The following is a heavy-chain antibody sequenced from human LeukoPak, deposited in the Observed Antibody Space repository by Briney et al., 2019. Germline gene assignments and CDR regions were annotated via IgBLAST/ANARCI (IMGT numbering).Heavy chain of an antibody. J-gene: IGHJ4*02. CDR1: GSTFSSYA. CDR2: ISGSGGST. Sequence: GGSLRLSCAASGSTFSSYAMSWVRQAPGKGLEWVSAISGSGGSTYYADSVKGRFTISRDNSKNTLYLQMNSLRAEDTAVYYCAKDGRDYYDSSGSPIDYWGQGTLVTVSS. D-gene: IGHD3-22*01. V-gene: IGHV3-23*01. CDR3: AKDGRDYYDSSGSPIDY.